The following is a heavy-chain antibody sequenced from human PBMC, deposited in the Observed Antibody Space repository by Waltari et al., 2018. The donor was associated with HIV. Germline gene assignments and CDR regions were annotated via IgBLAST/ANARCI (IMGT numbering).Heavy chain of an antibody. Sequence: QITLMESGPTLVKPTQTLTLTCTFSGFSLSTSGVGVGWLRLPPGKALDWLALIYLNDDKRYSPSLKSRRTITKDTSKNQVVRRRTNMDPVDTATYYCAHRGSGVSGFDAWRQGTLVTVSS. J-gene: IGHJ5*02. CDR1: GFSLSTSGVG. CDR2: IYLNDDK. V-gene: IGHV2-5*01. CDR3: AHRGSGVSGFDA. D-gene: IGHD3-10*01.